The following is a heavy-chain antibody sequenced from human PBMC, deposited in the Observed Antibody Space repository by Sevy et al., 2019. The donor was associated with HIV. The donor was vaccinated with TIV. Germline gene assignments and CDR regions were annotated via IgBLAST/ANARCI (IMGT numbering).Heavy chain of an antibody. D-gene: IGHD3-10*01. CDR3: AKGSPEHYLGVDV. Sequence: SETLSLTCTVSGGSISGYYRSWIRQPPGKGLEWIGYHYYSGSTNYNPSLKSRVTISVDTSKNQFSLKLISVTAADTAGYYCAKGSPEHYLGVDVWGQGTTVTVSS. CDR2: HYYSGST. V-gene: IGHV4-59*01. CDR1: GGSISGYY. J-gene: IGHJ6*02.